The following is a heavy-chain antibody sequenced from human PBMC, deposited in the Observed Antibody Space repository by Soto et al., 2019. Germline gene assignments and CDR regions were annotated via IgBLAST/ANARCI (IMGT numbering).Heavy chain of an antibody. J-gene: IGHJ4*02. CDR2: ISGSGDSA. CDR3: GKERRGSGSSVCNY. V-gene: IGHV3-23*01. CDR1: GFTFRDYA. Sequence: VQLLESGGGLVQPGGSLRLSCAASGFTFRDYAMNWVRQAPGKGLAWVSDISGSGDSARYADSVRGRFTISRDKSRNTLYPQMNSLRVNYTAVYYCGKERRGSGSSVCNYWGQGTLVTVSS. D-gene: IGHD6-19*01.